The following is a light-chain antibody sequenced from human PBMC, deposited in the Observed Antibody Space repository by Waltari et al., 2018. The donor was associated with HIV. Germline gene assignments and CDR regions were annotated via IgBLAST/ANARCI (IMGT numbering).Light chain of an antibody. Sequence: QAVLTQPSSLSASPGASASLTCTLRSGVNVGTYRIYWYQQKPGSPPRYLLSDKSYTDKQLGSGVPRRFSGSTDVPANAGNLVISGLQSEDEADYYCMIWYGNIWVFGGGTRLTVL. V-gene: IGLV5-45*03. CDR2: DKSYTDK. CDR1: SGVNVGTYR. CDR3: MIWYGNIWV. J-gene: IGLJ3*02.